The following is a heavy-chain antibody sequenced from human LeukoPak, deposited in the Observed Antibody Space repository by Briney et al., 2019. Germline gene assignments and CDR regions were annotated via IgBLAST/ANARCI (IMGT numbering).Heavy chain of an antibody. CDR3: ARPSYDSSGYYYFDY. J-gene: IGHJ4*02. CDR2: ISYDGSNK. CDR1: GFTISSYA. Sequence: PGRSQRLSCAASGFTISSYAMHWVRQAPGKGLEWVAVISYDGSNKYYADSVKGRFTISRDNSKNTLYLQMNSLRAEDTAVYYCARPSYDSSGYYYFDYWGQGTLVTVSS. V-gene: IGHV3-30*04. D-gene: IGHD3-22*01.